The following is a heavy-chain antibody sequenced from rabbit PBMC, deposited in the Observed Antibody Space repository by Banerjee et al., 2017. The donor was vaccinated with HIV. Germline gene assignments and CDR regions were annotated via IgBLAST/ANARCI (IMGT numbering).Heavy chain of an antibody. CDR3: AREIDTGYAGYGDGLDL. Sequence: QEQLVESGGGLVQPEGSLTLTCTASGFSFSSYWMSWVRQAPGKGLEWIAFIYTSSGRTDYASWAKGRFTISKTSSTTVTLQMTSLTGADTATYFCAREIDTGYAGYGDGLDLWGQGTLVTVS. D-gene: IGHD7-1*01. CDR1: GFSFSSYW. V-gene: IGHV1S45*01. J-gene: IGHJ3*01. CDR2: IYTSSGRT.